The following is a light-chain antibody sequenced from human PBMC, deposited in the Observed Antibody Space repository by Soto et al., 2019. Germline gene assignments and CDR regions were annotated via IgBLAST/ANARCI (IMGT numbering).Light chain of an antibody. CDR1: HSVSSN. CDR2: GAS. Sequence: EIVMTQSPATLSVSPGERATLSCRASHSVSSNLAWYQQKPGQAPRLLIYGASTRATGIPARFSGSGSGTEFTLTISSLQSEYFVVYYCQQYNDWPWTFGQGTKVEIK. V-gene: IGKV3-15*01. CDR3: QQYNDWPWT. J-gene: IGKJ1*01.